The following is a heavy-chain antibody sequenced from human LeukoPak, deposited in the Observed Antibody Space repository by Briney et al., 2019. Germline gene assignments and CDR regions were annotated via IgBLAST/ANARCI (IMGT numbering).Heavy chain of an antibody. D-gene: IGHD2-15*01. Sequence: PGGSLRLSCAAPGFTVSSIHMSWVRQAPGEGLEWVSVIYSGGNTYYADSVKGRFTISRDNSKNTLYLQMNNLRAEDTAVYYCARDLGRDSFDIWGQGTKVTVSS. CDR3: ARDLGRDSFDI. CDR2: IYSGGNT. J-gene: IGHJ3*02. CDR1: GFTVSSIH. V-gene: IGHV3-53*01.